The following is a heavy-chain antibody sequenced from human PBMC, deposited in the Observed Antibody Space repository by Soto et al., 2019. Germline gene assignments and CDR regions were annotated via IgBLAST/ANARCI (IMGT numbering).Heavy chain of an antibody. J-gene: IGHJ6*02. V-gene: IGHV3-15*07. CDR2: IKSKTDGGTT. CDR1: GFTFSNAW. D-gene: IGHD2-8*02. Sequence: GGSLRLSCAASGFTFSNAWMNWVRQAPGKGLEWVGRIKSKTDGGTTDYAAPVKGRFTISRDDSKNTLYLQMNSLKTEDISVYYCTTDQVVLGYYYGMDVWGQGTTVTVSS. CDR3: TTDQVVLGYYYGMDV.